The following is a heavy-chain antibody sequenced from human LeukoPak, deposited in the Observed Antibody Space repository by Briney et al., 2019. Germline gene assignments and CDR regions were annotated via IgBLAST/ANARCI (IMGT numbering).Heavy chain of an antibody. J-gene: IGHJ4*02. V-gene: IGHV3-33*06. D-gene: IGHD4-17*01. CDR2: IWYDGSNK. CDR1: GFTFSSYG. Sequence: GRSLRLSCAASGFTFSSYGMHWVRQAPGKGLEWVAVIWYDGSNKYYADPVKGRFTISRDNSKNTLYLQMNSLRAEDTAVYYCAKSTTVTQRGYFDYWGQGTLVTVSS. CDR3: AKSTTVTQRGYFDY.